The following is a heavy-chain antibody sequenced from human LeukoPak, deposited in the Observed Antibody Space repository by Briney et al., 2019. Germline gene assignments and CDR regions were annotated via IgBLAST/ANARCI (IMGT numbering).Heavy chain of an antibody. Sequence: SETLSLTCAVYGGSFSGYYWSWIRRPPGKGLEWIGEINHSGSSNYNPSLKSRVTISVDTSKNQFSLKLSSVTAADAAVYYCARAHDSSGYHFDYWGQGTLVTVSS. CDR3: ARAHDSSGYHFDY. J-gene: IGHJ4*02. CDR1: GGSFSGYY. D-gene: IGHD3-22*01. CDR2: INHSGSS. V-gene: IGHV4-34*01.